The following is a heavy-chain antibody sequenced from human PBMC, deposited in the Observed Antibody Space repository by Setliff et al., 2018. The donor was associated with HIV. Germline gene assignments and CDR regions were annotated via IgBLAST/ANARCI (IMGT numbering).Heavy chain of an antibody. CDR1: GFIFSDYD. J-gene: IGHJ4*02. CDR3: TSLMTAVVY. V-gene: IGHV3-21*03. CDR2: ISSIETYI. D-gene: IGHD4-17*01. Sequence: GGSLRLSCAASGFIFSDYDIHWVRQAPGKGLEWVSSISSIETYIYYADSVKGRFTISRDNAKNSLYLQMNSLKTEDTAVYYCTSLMTAVVYWGQGTMVTVSS.